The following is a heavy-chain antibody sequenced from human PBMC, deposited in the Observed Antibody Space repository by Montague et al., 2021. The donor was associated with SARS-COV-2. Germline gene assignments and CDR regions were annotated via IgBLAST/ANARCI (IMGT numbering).Heavy chain of an antibody. V-gene: IGHV4-39*01. CDR3: ARLPLVSSWSRAAGYYYYGRDV. J-gene: IGHJ6*02. Sequence: SETLSLTCTVSGGSISRSTSSWAWIRQPPGKGLEWIGSISYTGSTYYNPSLKSRVTISVDTSRNQFSLRLSSVTAADTSAYYCARLPLVSSWSRAAGYYYYGRDVWGQGTTVTVS. D-gene: IGHD6-13*01. CDR2: ISYTGST. CDR1: GGSISRSTSS.